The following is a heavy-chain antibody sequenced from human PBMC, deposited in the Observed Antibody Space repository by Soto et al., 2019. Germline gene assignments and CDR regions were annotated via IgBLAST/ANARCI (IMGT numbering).Heavy chain of an antibody. D-gene: IGHD2-2*01. CDR2: ISTSGSTV. CDR3: VRYCSTTPCHGVLTRNVHY. J-gene: IGHJ4*02. CDR1: RFTFSTYE. Sequence: PGGSLRLSCAASRFTFSTYEMNWVRQAPGKGLEWVSYISTSGSTVYYADSVKGRFTISRDNTRNSLYLQMNSLRDEDTALYYCVRYCSTTPCHGVLTRNVHYWGQGTLLALST. V-gene: IGHV3-48*03.